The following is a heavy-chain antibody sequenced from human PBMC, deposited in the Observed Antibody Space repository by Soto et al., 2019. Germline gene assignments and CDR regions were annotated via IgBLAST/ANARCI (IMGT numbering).Heavy chain of an antibody. CDR2: IRGSGCST. Sequence: CLRICRASSVAPFSSYTLGGVRQAPGKGLEWVSAIRGSGCSTYYADSVKGRFTISRDNSKNTLYLQMNSLRAEDTAVYYCTSTVWELLDYWGQATL. V-gene: IGHV3-23*01. CDR1: VAPFSSYT. CDR3: TSTVWELLDY. D-gene: IGHD1-26*01. J-gene: IGHJ4*02.